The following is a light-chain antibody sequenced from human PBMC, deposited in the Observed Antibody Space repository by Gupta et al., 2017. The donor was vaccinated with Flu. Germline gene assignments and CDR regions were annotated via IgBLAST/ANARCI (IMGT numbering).Light chain of an antibody. CDR2: SNN. Sequence: QPVLTPPPPASGTHGQLATVSCSRSSSNIGSNTVNWYQQLPGTAPKLLIYSNNQRPSGVPDRFSGSKSGTSASLAISGLQSEDEADYYCAAWDDSLNGRAFGGGTKLTVL. CDR1: SSNIGSNT. V-gene: IGLV1-44*01. J-gene: IGLJ3*02. CDR3: AAWDDSLNGRA.